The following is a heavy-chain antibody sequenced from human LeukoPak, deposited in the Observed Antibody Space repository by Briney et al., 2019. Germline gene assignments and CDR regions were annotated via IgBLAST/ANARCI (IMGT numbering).Heavy chain of an antibody. Sequence: GGSLRLSCAASGFSFADFGMHWVRQAPGKGLEWVAVLWNGGFDHFYRDSVRGRFTISRDVSKNTLYLQMDGLRADDTAVYYCARDVETLLNRMDVWGQGTTVIVSS. V-gene: IGHV3-33*01. D-gene: IGHD5-18*01. J-gene: IGHJ6*02. CDR1: GFSFADFG. CDR2: LWNGGFDH. CDR3: ARDVETLLNRMDV.